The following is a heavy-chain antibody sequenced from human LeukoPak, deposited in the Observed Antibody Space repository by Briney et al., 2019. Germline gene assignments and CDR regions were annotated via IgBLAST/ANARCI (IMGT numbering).Heavy chain of an antibody. CDR2: TYYSGST. D-gene: IGHD2-15*01. CDR3: ARDSVVGAPPLPGTIFDY. J-gene: IGHJ4*02. CDR1: GGSISSGDYY. V-gene: IGHV4-30-4*08. Sequence: SETLSLTCTVSGGSISSGDYYWSWLRQPPGTGLEWIGYTYYSGSTYYNPSLKSRVTISVDTSKNQFSLKLSSVTAADTAVYYCARDSVVGAPPLPGTIFDYWGQGTLVTVSS.